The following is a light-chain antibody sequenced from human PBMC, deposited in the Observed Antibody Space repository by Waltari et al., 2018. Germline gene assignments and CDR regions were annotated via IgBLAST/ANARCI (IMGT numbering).Light chain of an antibody. J-gene: IGLJ3*02. CDR2: DVS. V-gene: IGLV2-14*01. CDR1: SSDVGVYNY. Sequence: QSALTQPASVSGSPGQSITLSCTGTSSDVGVYNYVSWYQQHPGKAPKLISYDVSERPSGVSDRFSGSKSGNTASLTISGLQAEDEADYYCNSYTGSSSWVFGGGTKLTVL. CDR3: NSYTGSSSWV.